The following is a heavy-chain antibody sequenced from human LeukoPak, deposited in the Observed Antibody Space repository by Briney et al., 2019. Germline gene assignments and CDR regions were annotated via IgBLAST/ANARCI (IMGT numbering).Heavy chain of an antibody. CDR3: AKAVGYCSGGSCYHLIDY. D-gene: IGHD2-15*01. V-gene: IGHV3-23*01. CDR1: GFTLSSYA. CDR2: ISGSGGST. Sequence: GGSLRLSCTASGFTLSSYAMSWVRQARGKGREGVSAISGSGGSTYYADSVKGRFTISRDNSKNTLYLQMNSLRAEDTAVYYCAKAVGYCSGGSCYHLIDYWGQGTLVTVSS. J-gene: IGHJ4*02.